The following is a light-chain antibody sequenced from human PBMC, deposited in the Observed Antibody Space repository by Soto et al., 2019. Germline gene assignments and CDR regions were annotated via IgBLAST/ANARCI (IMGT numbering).Light chain of an antibody. Sequence: IVMTQSPATLSVYPGERATLSCRASQSVGSDLAWYQENPGQAPRLLIYGASTRATGIPARFSGSGSGTEFTLTISSLQSEAFAVYYCQQYNNWPFFTFGPGTKVDLK. CDR1: QSVGSD. V-gene: IGKV3-15*01. CDR2: GAS. CDR3: QQYNNWPFFT. J-gene: IGKJ3*01.